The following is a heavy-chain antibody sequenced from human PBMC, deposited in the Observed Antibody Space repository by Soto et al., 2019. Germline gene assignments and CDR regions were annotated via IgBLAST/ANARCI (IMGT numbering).Heavy chain of an antibody. V-gene: IGHV4-59*01. CDR2: IYYSGST. CDR3: ARAGPPQYFDY. CDR1: GGSISSYY. J-gene: IGHJ4*02. Sequence: SETLSLTCTVSGGSISSYYWSWIRQPPGKGLEWIGYIYYSGSTNYNPSLKSRVTISVDTSKNQFSLKLSSVTAADTAVYYCARAGPPQYFDYWGQGALVTVSS.